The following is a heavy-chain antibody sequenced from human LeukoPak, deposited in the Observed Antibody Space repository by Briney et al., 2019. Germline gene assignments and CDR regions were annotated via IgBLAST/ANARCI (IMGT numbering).Heavy chain of an antibody. CDR2: IIPIFGTA. D-gene: IGHD3-22*01. CDR1: GGTFNNYA. J-gene: IGHJ4*02. Sequence: SVKVSCKASGGTFNNYAINWVRQAPGQGLEWMGRIIPIFGTANYAQKFQGRVTITTDESTSTAYMELSSLRSEDTAVYYCARDRGPYYYDSSGYYGYWGQGTLVTVSS. CDR3: ARDRGPYYYDSSGYYGY. V-gene: IGHV1-69*05.